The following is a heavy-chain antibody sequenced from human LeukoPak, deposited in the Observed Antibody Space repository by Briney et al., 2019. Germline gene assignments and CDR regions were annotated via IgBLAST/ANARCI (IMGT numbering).Heavy chain of an antibody. J-gene: IGHJ5*02. Sequence: ASVKVSCKASGYTFTGYYMHWVRQAPGQGLEWMGRINPNSGGTNYAQKFQGRVTMTRDTSISTAYMELSRLRSDDTAVYYCARDRAHYMTTFGGVENWFDPWGQGTLVTVSS. CDR2: INPNSGGT. D-gene: IGHD3-16*01. CDR3: ARDRAHYMTTFGGVENWFDP. CDR1: GYTFTGYY. V-gene: IGHV1-2*06.